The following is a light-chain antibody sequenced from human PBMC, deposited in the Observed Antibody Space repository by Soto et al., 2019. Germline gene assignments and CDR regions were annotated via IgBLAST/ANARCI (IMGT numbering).Light chain of an antibody. V-gene: IGKV4-1*01. J-gene: IGKJ4*01. CDR1: QSVLYSSNNKNY. Sequence: DIVMTQSPDSLAVSLGERATINCKSSQSVLYSSNNKNYLAWYQQKPGQPPKLLIYWASTRESGVPDRFSGSGSWTDFTLTISSLQAEDVAVYYCQQYYSTSAFTFSGGIKVLIK. CDR2: WAS. CDR3: QQYYSTSAFT.